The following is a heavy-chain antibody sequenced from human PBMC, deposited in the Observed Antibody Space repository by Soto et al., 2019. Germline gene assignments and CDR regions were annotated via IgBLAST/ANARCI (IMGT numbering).Heavy chain of an antibody. CDR3: ARSYRVHFDY. CDR1: GGSISSGGYY. CDR2: IYYSGST. D-gene: IGHD3-16*02. Sequence: SETLSLTCTVSGGSISSGGYYWSWIRQHPGKGLEWIGYIYYSGSTNYNPSLKSRVTISVDTSKNQFSLKLSSVTAADTAVYYCARSYRVHFDYWGQGTLVTVSS. V-gene: IGHV4-61*08. J-gene: IGHJ4*02.